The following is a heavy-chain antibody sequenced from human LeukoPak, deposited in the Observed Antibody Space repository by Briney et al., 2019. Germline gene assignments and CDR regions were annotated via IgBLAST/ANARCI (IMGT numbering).Heavy chain of an antibody. J-gene: IGHJ5*02. D-gene: IGHD2-2*01. CDR3: ARDLLPDIVVVPEYNWFDP. Sequence: GASVKVSCKASGYTFTGYYMHWVRQAPGQGLKWMGRINPNSGGTNYAQKFQGRVTMTRDTSISTAYMELSRLRSDDTAVYYCARDLLPDIVVVPEYNWFDPWGQGTLVTVSS. CDR1: GYTFTGYY. V-gene: IGHV1-2*06. CDR2: INPNSGGT.